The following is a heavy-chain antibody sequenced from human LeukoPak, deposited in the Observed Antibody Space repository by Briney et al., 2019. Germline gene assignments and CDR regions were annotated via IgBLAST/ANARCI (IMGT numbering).Heavy chain of an antibody. V-gene: IGHV4-34*01. Sequence: SETLSLTCAVYGGSFSGYYWSWIRQPPGKGLEWIGEINHSGSTNYNPSLKRRVTISVDTSKNQFSLKLSSVTAADTAVYYCARDGGAALAAAYNYWGQGTLVTVSS. CDR1: GGSFSGYY. CDR3: ARDGGAALAAAYNY. J-gene: IGHJ4*02. CDR2: INHSGST. D-gene: IGHD6-13*01.